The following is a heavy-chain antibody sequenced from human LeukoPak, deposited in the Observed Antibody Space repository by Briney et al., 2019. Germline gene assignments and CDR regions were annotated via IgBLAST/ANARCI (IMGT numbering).Heavy chain of an antibody. V-gene: IGHV1-2*02. J-gene: IGHJ4*02. Sequence: ASVKVSCKASGYTFIGYYIHWVRQAPGQGLKWMGWINPNSGGTNYAQRFQGRVTMTRDTSISTAYMELSGLRSDDTAVYYCARDASPFDYWGQGTLVTVSS. CDR2: INPNSGGT. CDR1: GYTFIGYY. CDR3: ARDASPFDY.